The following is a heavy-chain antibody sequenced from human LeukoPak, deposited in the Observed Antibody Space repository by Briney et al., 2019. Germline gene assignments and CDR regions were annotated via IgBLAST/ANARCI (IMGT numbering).Heavy chain of an antibody. CDR3: ARALHTYYDSSGYYLSDY. D-gene: IGHD3-22*01. CDR1: GFTFRRYG. CDR2: ISSSGSPI. Sequence: GGSLRLSCAASGFTFRRYGMSWVRQAPGKGLEWVSYISSSGSPIYYADSVKGRFTISRDNAKNSLYLQMNSLRAEDTAVYYCARALHTYYDSSGYYLSDYWGQGTLVTVSS. V-gene: IGHV3-48*03. J-gene: IGHJ4*02.